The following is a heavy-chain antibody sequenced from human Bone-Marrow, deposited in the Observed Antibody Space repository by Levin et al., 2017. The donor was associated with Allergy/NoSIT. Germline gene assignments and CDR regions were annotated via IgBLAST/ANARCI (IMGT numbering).Heavy chain of an antibody. CDR3: AKWVRGSDGGWFFDF. Sequence: GESLKISCAASGFTFSSYAMTWVRQAPGKGLEWISGLSGRGETTYYADSVKGRFTISRENDKNTLFLQMNSLRTEDTALFYCAKWVRGSDGGWFFDFWGRGTLVTVSS. CDR1: GFTFSSYA. J-gene: IGHJ2*01. D-gene: IGHD3-16*01. CDR2: LSGRGETT. V-gene: IGHV3-23*01.